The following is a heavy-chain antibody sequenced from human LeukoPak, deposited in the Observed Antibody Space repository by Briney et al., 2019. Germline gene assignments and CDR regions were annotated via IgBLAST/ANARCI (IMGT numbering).Heavy chain of an antibody. CDR3: ARDVAAAGTDYYYGMDV. CDR1: GGSISSCY. V-gene: IGHV4-59*01. J-gene: IGHJ6*02. CDR2: TYYSGST. D-gene: IGHD6-13*01. Sequence: SETLSLTCTVSGGSISSCYWSWIRQPPGKGLEWIGYTYYSGSTNYNPSLKSRVTISVDTSKNQFSLKLSSVTAADTAVYYCARDVAAAGTDYYYGMDVWGQGTTVTVSS.